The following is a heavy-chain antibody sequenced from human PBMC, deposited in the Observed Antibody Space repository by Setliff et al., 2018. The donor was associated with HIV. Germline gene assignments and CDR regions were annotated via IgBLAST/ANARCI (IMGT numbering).Heavy chain of an antibody. CDR2: ISGSGGST. CDR3: AKDGRYYDSNRPPPD. D-gene: IGHD3-22*01. J-gene: IGHJ3*01. V-gene: IGHV3-23*01. Sequence: GGSLRLSCAASGFTFSSYAMSWVRRAPGKGLEWVSAISGSGGSTYYADSVKGRFTISRDNSKNTLYLQMNSLRAEDTAVYYCAKDGRYYDSNRPPPDWGQGTMVTVSS. CDR1: GFTFSSYA.